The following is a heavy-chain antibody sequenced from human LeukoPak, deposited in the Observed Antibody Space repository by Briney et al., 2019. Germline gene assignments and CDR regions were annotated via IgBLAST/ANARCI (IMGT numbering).Heavy chain of an antibody. CDR1: GFTFSSYG. CDR2: ISYDGSNK. CDR3: AKVELRWVGTDYYFDY. D-gene: IGHD3-10*01. V-gene: IGHV3-30*18. Sequence: GGSLRLSCEASGFTFSSYGMHWVRQAPGKGLEWVAVISYDGSNKYYADSVKGRFTISRDNSKNTLYLQMNSLRAEDTAVYYCAKVELRWVGTDYYFDYWGQGTLVTVSS. J-gene: IGHJ4*02.